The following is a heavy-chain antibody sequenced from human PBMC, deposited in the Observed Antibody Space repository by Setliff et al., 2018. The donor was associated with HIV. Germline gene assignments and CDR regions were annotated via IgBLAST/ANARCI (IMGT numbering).Heavy chain of an antibody. Sequence: VKVSCKASGHTFTGNYFHWVRQAPGQGLEWMGWINAGKGDTKFSQEFQGRITINWDTSASTAYLELRSLRSEDTAVYYCARGALLAVFDFDHWGQGTMVTVSS. CDR1: GHTFTGNY. D-gene: IGHD2-8*02. CDR3: ARGALLAVFDFDH. CDR2: INAGKGDT. J-gene: IGHJ4*02. V-gene: IGHV1-3*03.